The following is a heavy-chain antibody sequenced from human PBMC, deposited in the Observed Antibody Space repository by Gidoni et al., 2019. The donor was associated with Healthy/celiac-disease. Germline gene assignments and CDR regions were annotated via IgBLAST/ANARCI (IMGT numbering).Heavy chain of an antibody. CDR2: IIPIFGTA. Sequence: QVQLVQSGAEVKKPGSSVKVSCKASVGTFRSYAISWVRQAPGQGLEWMGGIIPIFGTANYAQKFQGRVTITADESTSTAYMELSSLRSEDTAVYYCARDRGLMVVTAYYYYYYGMDVWGQGTTVTVSS. V-gene: IGHV1-69*01. J-gene: IGHJ6*02. CDR3: ARDRGLMVVTAYYYYYYGMDV. D-gene: IGHD2-21*02. CDR1: VGTFRSYA.